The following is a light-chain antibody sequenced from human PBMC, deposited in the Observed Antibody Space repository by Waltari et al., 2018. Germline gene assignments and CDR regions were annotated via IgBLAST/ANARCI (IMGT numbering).Light chain of an antibody. CDR3: QQYDSYVYT. CDR1: QSVSSSH. Sequence: EIVLTQSPGTLSLSPGERATLSCRASQSVSSSHLAWYQQKRGQAPRLRIYGASSRATGIPDRFSGSGSETDFTLTISRLEPEDFATYYCQQYDSYVYTFGQGTKLEIK. J-gene: IGKJ2*01. V-gene: IGKV3-20*01. CDR2: GAS.